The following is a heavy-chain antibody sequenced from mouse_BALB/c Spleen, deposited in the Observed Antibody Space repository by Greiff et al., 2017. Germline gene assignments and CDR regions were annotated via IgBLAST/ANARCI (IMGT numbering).Heavy chain of an antibody. CDR1: GFTFSNYW. V-gene: IGHV6-6*02. J-gene: IGHJ4*01. CDR3: TRDGYYTYYAMDY. CDR2: IRLKSNNYAT. Sequence: EVQGVESGGGLVQPGGSMKLSCVASGFTFSNYWMNWVRQSPEKGLEWVAEIRLKSNNYATHYAESVKGRFTISRDDSKSSVYLQMNNLRAEDTGIYYCTRDGYYTYYAMDYWGQGTSVTVSS. D-gene: IGHD2-3*01.